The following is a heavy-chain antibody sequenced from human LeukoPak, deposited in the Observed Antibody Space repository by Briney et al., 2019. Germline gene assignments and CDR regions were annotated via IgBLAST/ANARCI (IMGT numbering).Heavy chain of an antibody. CDR1: GGSISSYY. Sequence: SETLSLTCTVSGGSISSYYWSWIRQPPGKGLEWIGEINHSGSTNYNPSLKSRVAISVDTSKNQFSLKLSSVTAADTAVYYCARVLGYSSSSEGDYWGQGTLVTVSS. J-gene: IGHJ4*02. D-gene: IGHD6-6*01. V-gene: IGHV4-34*01. CDR3: ARVLGYSSSSEGDY. CDR2: INHSGST.